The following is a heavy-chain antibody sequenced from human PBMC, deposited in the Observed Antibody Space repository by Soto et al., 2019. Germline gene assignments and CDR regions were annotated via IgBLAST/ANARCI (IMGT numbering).Heavy chain of an antibody. CDR3: ARRLKAEQQPGPPWFDP. CDR2: LSYDGVNK. Sequence: VQLVASGGGVVQPGRSLRLSCAVSGFTFSNYGMHWLRQAPGRGLEWVALLSYDGVNKYYAHSVEGRFTISRDTSRNTLYRQMNSLRAEDTAVYYCARRLKAEQQPGPPWFDPWGQGTLVTVSS. J-gene: IGHJ5*02. V-gene: IGHV3-30*03. D-gene: IGHD1-1*01. CDR1: GFTFSNYG.